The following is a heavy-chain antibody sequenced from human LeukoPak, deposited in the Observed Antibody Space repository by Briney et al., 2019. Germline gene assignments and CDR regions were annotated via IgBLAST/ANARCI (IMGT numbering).Heavy chain of an antibody. Sequence: SETLSLTCTVSGGSISGYYWSWIRQPPGKGLEWIGYIYYSGSTNYNPSLKSRVTISVDTSKNQFSLKLSSVTAADTAVYYCARQNRYYDSSGYPYGAFDIWGQGTMVTVSS. D-gene: IGHD3-22*01. J-gene: IGHJ3*02. CDR2: IYYSGST. CDR1: GGSISGYY. CDR3: ARQNRYYDSSGYPYGAFDI. V-gene: IGHV4-59*08.